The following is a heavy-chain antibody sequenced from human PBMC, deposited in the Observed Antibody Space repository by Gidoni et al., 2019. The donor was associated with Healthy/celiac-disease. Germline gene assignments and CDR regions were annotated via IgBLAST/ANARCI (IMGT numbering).Heavy chain of an antibody. Sequence: VQLVESGRGLVTPGGSLRLSCAASGFAFGTYSINWVRQAPGKGLEWVSSISSSSSYIYYADSVKGRFTISRDNAKNSLYLQMNSLRAEDTAVYYCASVNYYDSSGYSHFDAFDIWGQGTMVTVSS. CDR2: ISSSSSYI. CDR3: ASVNYYDSSGYSHFDAFDI. D-gene: IGHD3-22*01. CDR1: GFAFGTYS. V-gene: IGHV3-21*01. J-gene: IGHJ3*02.